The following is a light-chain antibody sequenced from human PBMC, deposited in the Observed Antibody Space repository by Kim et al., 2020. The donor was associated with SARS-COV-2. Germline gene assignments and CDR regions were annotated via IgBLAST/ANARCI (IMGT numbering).Light chain of an antibody. J-gene: IGLJ2*01. CDR1: NIVSKS. CDR2: RDT. Sequence: SYELTQPLSVSVALGQTARIPCGGKNIVSKSVHWYQQKPGQAPVLVIYRDTKRPSGIPEGFSGSNSGNTATLTISSAQAGDEADYYCQVWDSSAVVFGGG. CDR3: QVWDSSAVV. V-gene: IGLV3-9*01.